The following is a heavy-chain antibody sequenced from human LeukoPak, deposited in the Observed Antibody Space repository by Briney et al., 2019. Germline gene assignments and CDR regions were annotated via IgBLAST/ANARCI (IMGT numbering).Heavy chain of an antibody. CDR2: ISRSGETT. Sequence: GGSLRLSCAASGFTFSGYALSWVRQATGKGLEWVSGISRSGETTYYADSVKGRFTISRDNSKNTLYLQMNSLRAEDTAVYYCAKGLVYADYWGQGTLVTVS. CDR1: GFTFSGYA. J-gene: IGHJ4*02. D-gene: IGHD5/OR15-5a*01. CDR3: AKGLVYADY. V-gene: IGHV3-23*01.